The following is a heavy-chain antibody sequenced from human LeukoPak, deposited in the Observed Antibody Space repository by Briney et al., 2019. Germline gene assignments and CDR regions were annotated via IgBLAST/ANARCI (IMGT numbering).Heavy chain of an antibody. V-gene: IGHV4-61*02. CDR1: SGSISSGSYC. CDR2: IYASGST. D-gene: IGHD3-22*01. J-gene: IGHJ4*02. CDR3: ARERRITMIVVVITTQYYFDY. Sequence: PSETLSLTCTVSSGSISSGSYCWSWIRQPAGKGLEWIGRIYASGSTNYNPSLKSRVTISVDTSKNQFSLKLSSVTAADTAVYYCARERRITMIVVVITTQYYFDYWGQGTLVTVSS.